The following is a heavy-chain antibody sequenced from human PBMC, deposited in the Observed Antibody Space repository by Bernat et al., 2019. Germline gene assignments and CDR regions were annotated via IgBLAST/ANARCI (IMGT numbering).Heavy chain of an antibody. V-gene: IGHV3-23*01. CDR1: GFTFSNDA. CDR3: ANVFGQYAYYGMEV. D-gene: IGHD4-11*01. CDR2: ISGSGGST. J-gene: IGHJ6*02. Sequence: EVQLLESGGGLVQPGGSLRLSCAASGFTFSNDAMSWVRQAPGKGLEWVSGISGSGGSTYYADSVKGRFTISRDNSKNTLYLQMNSLRAEDTAVYYCANVFGQYAYYGMEVWGQGTTVTVSS.